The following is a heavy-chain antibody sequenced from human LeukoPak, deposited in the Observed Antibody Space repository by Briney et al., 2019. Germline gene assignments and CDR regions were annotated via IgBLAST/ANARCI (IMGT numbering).Heavy chain of an antibody. V-gene: IGHV4-4*07. CDR2: IYISGST. D-gene: IGHD1-1*01. CDR1: GGSISSYY. CDR3: ARDRGTWNDDGFDY. Sequence: SETLSLTCTVSGGSISSYYWSWIRQPAGKGLEWVGRIYISGSTNYNPSLKSRVTMSVDTSKNQFSLKLSSVTAADTAVYYCARDRGTWNDDGFDYWGQGTLVTVSS. J-gene: IGHJ4*02.